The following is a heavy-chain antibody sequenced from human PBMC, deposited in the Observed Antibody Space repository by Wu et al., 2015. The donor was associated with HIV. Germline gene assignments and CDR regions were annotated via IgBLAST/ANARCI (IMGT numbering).Heavy chain of an antibody. CDR1: GYTFSDFY. Sequence: QVQLVQSGAEVKKPGASVKVSCEASGYTFSDFYIHWVRQAPGQGLEWMGWINPKTGNTDYSRNFRGRVTLTRDTSISTAYMDLSGLKSDDTAIFYXARGSLSSSWFPRGWFVPWGQGTLVTVSS. CDR2: INPKTGNT. D-gene: IGHD6-13*01. V-gene: IGHV1-2*02. CDR3: ARGSLSSSWFPRGWFVP. J-gene: IGHJ5*02.